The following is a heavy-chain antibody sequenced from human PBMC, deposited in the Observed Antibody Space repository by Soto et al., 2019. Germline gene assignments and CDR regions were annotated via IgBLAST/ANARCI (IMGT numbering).Heavy chain of an antibody. V-gene: IGHV4-31*03. CDR3: ARGKSLLWFGELSGLDWFDP. CDR1: GGSTSSGGYY. Sequence: QVQLQESGPGLVKPSQTLSLTCTVSGGSTSSGGYYWSWIRQHPGKGLEWIGYIYYSGSTYYNSSPQSRVTISVGTAKDQFSLKLSSVTAADTAVYFCARGKSLLWFGELSGLDWFDPWGPGTLVTVSS. CDR2: IYYSGST. J-gene: IGHJ5*02. D-gene: IGHD3-10*01.